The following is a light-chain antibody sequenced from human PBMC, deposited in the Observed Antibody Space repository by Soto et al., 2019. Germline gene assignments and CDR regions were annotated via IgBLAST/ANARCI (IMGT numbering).Light chain of an antibody. CDR1: QSVSSTY. V-gene: IGKV3-20*01. Sequence: EIVLTQSPGTLSLSPGERATLSCRASQSVSSTYLAWYQQKPGQAPRLLIYGASSRATGIPDRFIGSGSGTDFTLTISRLEPEDFAVYYCQQYGSSLPITFGQGTRLEIK. CDR3: QQYGSSLPIT. J-gene: IGKJ5*01. CDR2: GAS.